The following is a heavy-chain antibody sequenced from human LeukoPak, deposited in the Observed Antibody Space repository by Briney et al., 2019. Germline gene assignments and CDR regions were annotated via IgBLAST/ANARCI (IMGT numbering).Heavy chain of an antibody. D-gene: IGHD3-10*01. J-gene: IGHJ4*02. CDR2: IRHDGSEI. CDR3: TKWSSSGTYYTE. V-gene: IGHV3-7*01. Sequence: GGSLRLSCAASGFTFSNYWMGWVRQAPGKGLVWVANIRHDGSEIFYVDSVKGRFTVSSDNAKNSLYLQMNSLRAEDTALYYCTKWSSSGTYYTEWGQGTLVTVSS. CDR1: GFTFSNYW.